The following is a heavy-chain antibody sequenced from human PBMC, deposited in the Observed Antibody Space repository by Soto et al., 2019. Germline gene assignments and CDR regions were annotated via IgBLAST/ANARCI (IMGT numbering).Heavy chain of an antibody. CDR1: GGSFSGYY. Sequence: SETLSLTCAVYGGSFSGYYWSWIRQPPGKGLEWIGEINHSGSTNYNPSLKSRVTISVDTSKNQFSLKLSSVTAADTAVYYCARGPRKWFGELSSAFDIWGQGTMVTVSS. D-gene: IGHD3-10*01. J-gene: IGHJ3*02. CDR3: ARGPRKWFGELSSAFDI. V-gene: IGHV4-34*01. CDR2: INHSGST.